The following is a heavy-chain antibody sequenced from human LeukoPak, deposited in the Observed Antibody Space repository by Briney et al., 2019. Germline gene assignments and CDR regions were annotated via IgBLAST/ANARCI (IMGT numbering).Heavy chain of an antibody. J-gene: IGHJ4*02. V-gene: IGHV3-11*01. Sequence: PGGSLRLSCAASRFTFSDYYMSWIRQAPGKGLEWVSYISSSGTTIYYADSVKGRFTISRDNAKNPLYLQMNSLRAEDTAVYYCARDGSYWDFDYWGQGTLVTVSS. CDR2: ISSSGTTI. CDR1: RFTFSDYY. D-gene: IGHD1-26*01. CDR3: ARDGSYWDFDY.